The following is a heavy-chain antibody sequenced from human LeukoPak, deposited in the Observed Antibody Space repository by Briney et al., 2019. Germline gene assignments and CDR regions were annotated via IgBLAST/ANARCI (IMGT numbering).Heavy chain of an antibody. V-gene: IGHV1-69*05. Sequence: SVKVSCKASGGTFSSYAISWVRQAPGQGLEWMGRIIPTFGTANYAQKFQGRVTITTDESTSTAYMELSSLSSEDTAVYYCARGPLVGATTPGSVWGQGTLVTVSS. J-gene: IGHJ4*02. CDR1: GGTFSSYA. CDR3: ARGPLVGATTPGSV. D-gene: IGHD1-26*01. CDR2: IIPTFGTA.